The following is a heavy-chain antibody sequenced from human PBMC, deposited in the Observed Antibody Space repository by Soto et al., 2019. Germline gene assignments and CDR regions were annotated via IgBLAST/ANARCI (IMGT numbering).Heavy chain of an antibody. CDR3: ARLPRYGSGTYPEF. D-gene: IGHD3-10*01. V-gene: IGHV4-39*01. Sequence: QLHLQESGPGLVKPSETLSLICTVSGGSISGSGGLWGWIRQPPGKGLESIGTIYHNGNTYYDPSLWSRVTMSVDTSKNEFSLNLNSLTAADTAVYYCARLPRYGSGTYPEFWGQGTLVTVSS. CDR1: GGSISGSGGL. J-gene: IGHJ4*02. CDR2: IYHNGNT.